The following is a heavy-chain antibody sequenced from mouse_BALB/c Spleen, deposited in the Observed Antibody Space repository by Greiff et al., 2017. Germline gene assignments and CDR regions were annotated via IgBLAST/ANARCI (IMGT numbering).Heavy chain of an antibody. Sequence: QVHVKQSGAELVRPGSSVKISCKASGYAFSSYWMNWVKQRPGQGLEWIGQIYPGDGDTNYNGKFKGKATLTADKSSSTAYMQLSSLTSEDSAVYFCARRRSYYVNYVFFMDYWGQGTSVTVSS. J-gene: IGHJ4*01. CDR1: GYAFSSYW. CDR2: IYPGDGDT. V-gene: IGHV1-80*01. CDR3: ARRRSYYVNYVFFMDY. D-gene: IGHD2-10*01.